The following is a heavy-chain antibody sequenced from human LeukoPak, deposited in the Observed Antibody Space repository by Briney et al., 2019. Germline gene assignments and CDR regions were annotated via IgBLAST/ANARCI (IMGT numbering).Heavy chain of an antibody. V-gene: IGHV3-23*01. CDR3: AKGPIVVVPAAHQGWY. D-gene: IGHD2-2*01. CDR1: GFTFSSYW. J-gene: IGHJ4*02. Sequence: SGGSLRLSCAASGFTFSSYWMSWVRQAPGKGLEWVSAISGSGGSTYYADSVKGRFTISRDNSKNTLYLQMNSLRAEDTAVYYCAKGPIVVVPAAHQGWYWGQGTLVTVSS. CDR2: ISGSGGST.